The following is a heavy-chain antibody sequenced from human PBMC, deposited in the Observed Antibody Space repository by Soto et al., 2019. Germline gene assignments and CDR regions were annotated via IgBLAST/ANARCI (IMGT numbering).Heavy chain of an antibody. CDR3: AQDRGLVLSFYFDY. V-gene: IGHV3-9*01. J-gene: IGHJ4*02. CDR1: GFTFDDYA. CDR2: ISWNSGSI. Sequence: DVQLVESGGGLVQPGRSLRLSCAASGFTFDDYAMYWVRQAPGKGLEWVSGISWNSGSIGYADSVKGRFTISRDNAKNSLYLQMNSLRAEDTALYYCAQDRGLVLSFYFDYWGQGTLVTVSS. D-gene: IGHD6-19*01.